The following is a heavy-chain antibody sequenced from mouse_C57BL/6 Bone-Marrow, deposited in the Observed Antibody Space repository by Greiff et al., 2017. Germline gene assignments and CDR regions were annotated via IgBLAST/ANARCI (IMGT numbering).Heavy chain of an antibody. CDR3: ARDHSNWDAMDY. D-gene: IGHD2-5*01. V-gene: IGHV7-1*01. CDR1: GFTFSDFY. Sequence: EVKLVESGGGLVQSGRSLRLSCATSGFTFSDFYMEWVRQAPGKGLEWIAASRHKANDYTTEYSESVKGRFIVSRDTSQSSLYLQMNALRAEDTAIYYCARDHSNWDAMDYWGQGTSVTVSS. J-gene: IGHJ4*01. CDR2: SRHKANDYTT.